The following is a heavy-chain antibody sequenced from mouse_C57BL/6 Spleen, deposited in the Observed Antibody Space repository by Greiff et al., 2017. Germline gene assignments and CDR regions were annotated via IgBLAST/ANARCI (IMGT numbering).Heavy chain of an antibody. CDR3: ARYDYDVGAMDY. V-gene: IGHV1-69*01. J-gene: IGHJ4*01. CDR2: IDPSDSYT. Sequence: QVQLKQSGAELVMPGASVKLSCKASGYTFTSYWMHWVKQRPGQGLEWIGEIDPSDSYTNYNQKFKGKSTLTVDESSSTAYMQLSSLTSEDSAVYYCARYDYDVGAMDYWGQGTSVTVSS. D-gene: IGHD2-4*01. CDR1: GYTFTSYW.